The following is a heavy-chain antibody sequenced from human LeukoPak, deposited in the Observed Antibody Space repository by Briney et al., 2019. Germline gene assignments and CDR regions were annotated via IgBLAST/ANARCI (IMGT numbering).Heavy chain of an antibody. CDR2: ISSSSSYI. Sequence: PGGSLRLSCAASGFTFSSYGMNWVRQAPGKGLEWVSSISSSSSYIYYADSVKGRFTISRDNAKNSLYLQMNGLRAEDTAVYYCARDQSSSWYNFDYWGQGILVTVSS. D-gene: IGHD6-13*01. V-gene: IGHV3-21*01. J-gene: IGHJ4*02. CDR1: GFTFSSYG. CDR3: ARDQSSSWYNFDY.